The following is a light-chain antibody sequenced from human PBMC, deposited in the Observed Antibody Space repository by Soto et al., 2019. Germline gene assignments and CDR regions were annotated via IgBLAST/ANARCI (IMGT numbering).Light chain of an antibody. CDR3: MQGTHCPPYT. CDR2: TVS. V-gene: IGKV2-30*01. Sequence: DVVVTQSPLSLTVTLGQPASISCRSSQSLVYRDGNSYVSWFLQRPGQSPSRLIYTVSNRHSRVPDRFRGSGSGTDFTLTISRVEAEDVGIYYCMQGTHCPPYTFGQGTKVDIK. CDR1: QSLVYRDGNSY. J-gene: IGKJ2*01.